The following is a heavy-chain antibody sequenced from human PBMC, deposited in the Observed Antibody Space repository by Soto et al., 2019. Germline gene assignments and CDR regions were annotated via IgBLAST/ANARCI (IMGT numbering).Heavy chain of an antibody. Sequence: PSETLSLTCTVYGGSISSTSYYWGWIRQPPGKGLEWIGSMYYSGSTYYNPSLKSRVTISVDTSKNQFSLKLSSVTAADTAVYYCARAYDFWSGYYIDWGQGTLVTVSS. J-gene: IGHJ4*02. CDR3: ARAYDFWSGYYID. CDR2: MYYSGST. CDR1: GGSISSTSYY. D-gene: IGHD3-3*01. V-gene: IGHV4-39*07.